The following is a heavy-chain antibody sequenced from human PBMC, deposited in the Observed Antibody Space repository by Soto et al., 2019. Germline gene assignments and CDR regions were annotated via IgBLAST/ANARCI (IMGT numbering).Heavy chain of an antibody. CDR2: IYYSGTSGTS. CDR1: GGSISGYY. V-gene: IGHV4-59*01. Sequence: SETLSLTCTVTGGSISGYYWSWIRQPPGKGLEWIGYIYYSGTSGTSNYNPSLKSRVTISVDTSKNQFSLKVSSVTAADTALYYCARSGSYGGFFAFWGQGNLVTSPQ. D-gene: IGHD1-26*01. J-gene: IGHJ4*02. CDR3: ARSGSYGGFFAF.